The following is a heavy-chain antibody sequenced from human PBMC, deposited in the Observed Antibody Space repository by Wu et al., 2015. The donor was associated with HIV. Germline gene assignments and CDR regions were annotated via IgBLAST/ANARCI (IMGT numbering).Heavy chain of an antibody. V-gene: IGHV4-38-2*02. D-gene: IGHD1-26*01. CDR1: GYSISSGYY. J-gene: IGHJ5*02. CDR3: AREGGSYPDNWFDP. CDR2: IYHSGST. Sequence: QVQLQESGPGLVKPSETLSLTCAVSGYSISSGYYWGWIRQPPGKGLEWIGSIYHSGSTYYNPSLKGRVTISVDTSKNQFSLKLSSVTAADTAVYYCAREGGSYPDNWFDPGAREPWSPSPQ.